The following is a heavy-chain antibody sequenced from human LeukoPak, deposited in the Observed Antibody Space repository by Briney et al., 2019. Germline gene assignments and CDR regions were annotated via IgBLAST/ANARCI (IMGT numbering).Heavy chain of an antibody. V-gene: IGHV3-74*01. Sequence: GGSLRLSCAASGFSIGGYWMHWVRQAAGEGLVWVSRMNSGGTTINYADSVKGRFTISRDNVDNTLHLQMTSLRVEDTAVYYCIREVQVRASASLGLWGQGTLVTVSS. J-gene: IGHJ4*01. CDR3: IREVQVRASASLGL. CDR2: MNSGGTTI. D-gene: IGHD3-16*01. CDR1: GFSIGGYW.